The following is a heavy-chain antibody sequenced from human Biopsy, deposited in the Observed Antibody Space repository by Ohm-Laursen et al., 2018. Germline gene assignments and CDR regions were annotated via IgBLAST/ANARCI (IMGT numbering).Heavy chain of an antibody. V-gene: IGHV1-18*01. CDR2: ISVKTGNT. CDR1: GYTFTNYA. CDR3: AREGTSVTFFGKISDYYFDF. D-gene: IGHD3-3*01. Sequence: SSVKVSCKASGYTFTNYAINWVRQAPGQGLEWLGWISVKTGNTNYTQKLQGRVTMTTDTSTNTAYMGLRSLRSDDTALYYCAREGTSVTFFGKISDYYFDFWGPGTVVTVSS. J-gene: IGHJ4*02.